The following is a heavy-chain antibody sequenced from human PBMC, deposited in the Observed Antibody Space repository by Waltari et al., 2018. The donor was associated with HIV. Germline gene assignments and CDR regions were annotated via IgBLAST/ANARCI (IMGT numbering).Heavy chain of an antibody. J-gene: IGHJ6*02. D-gene: IGHD1-26*01. CDR2: ISSDSSYR. CDR1: GFSLSDYY. CDR3: ACSVAATASFFYYYGMDV. V-gene: IGHV3-11*05. Sequence: QAQLVESGGGLVKPGGSLRLSCAASGFSLSDYYMTWVRLAPGKWLEWISYISSDSSYRYHADSVEGRFTISRDNDKNSVYLQMHSLRADDSAVYYCACSVAATASFFYYYGMDVWGQGTTVTVSS.